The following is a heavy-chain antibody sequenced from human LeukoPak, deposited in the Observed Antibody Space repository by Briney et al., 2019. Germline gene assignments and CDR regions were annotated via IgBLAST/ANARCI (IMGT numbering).Heavy chain of an antibody. CDR3: ARRTSGAKDV. CDR2: ISSSGGNT. Sequence: GGSLRLSCAASGFTFSSSVMSWVRQAPGEGLEWVSAISSSGGNTDNADSLKGRFTISRDNSKDTLYLQMSSLRVEDTAVYYCARRTSGAKDVWGKGTTVTVSP. V-gene: IGHV3-23*01. D-gene: IGHD3-16*01. CDR1: GFTFSSSV. J-gene: IGHJ6*04.